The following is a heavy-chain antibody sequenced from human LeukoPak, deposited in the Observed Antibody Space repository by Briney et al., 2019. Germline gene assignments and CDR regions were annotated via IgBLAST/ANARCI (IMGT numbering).Heavy chain of an antibody. CDR1: GGSFSSYY. V-gene: IGHV4-34*01. CDR2: INHSGST. CDR3: ARGVYSSSWAPFDY. Sequence: AETLSLTCAVYGGSFSSYYWSWIRQPPGKGLEWIGEINHSGSTNYNPYLTSRVTISRDTSKHQFSQKPTSVTAADSAVYYCARGVYSSSWAPFDYWGQGTLVTVSS. J-gene: IGHJ4*02. D-gene: IGHD6-13*01.